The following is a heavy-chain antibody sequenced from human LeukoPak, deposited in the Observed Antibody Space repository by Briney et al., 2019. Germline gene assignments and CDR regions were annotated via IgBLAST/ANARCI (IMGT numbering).Heavy chain of an antibody. CDR1: GFTFSSYA. CDR2: ISGSGGST. V-gene: IGHV3-23*01. CDR3: ARDGGSSWYFDY. J-gene: IGHJ4*02. Sequence: GGSLRLSCAASGFTFSSYAMSWVRQVSGKGLEWVSVISGSGGSTYYADSVKGRFTISRDNSKNTLYLQMNSLRAEDTAVYYCARDGGSSWYFDYWGQGTLATVSS. D-gene: IGHD6-13*01.